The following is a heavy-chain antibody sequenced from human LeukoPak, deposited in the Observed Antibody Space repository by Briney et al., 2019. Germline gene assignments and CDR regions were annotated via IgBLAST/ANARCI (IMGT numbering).Heavy chain of an antibody. D-gene: IGHD1-26*01. J-gene: IGHJ4*02. CDR3: ARELPFDY. V-gene: IGHV3-74*01. Sequence: GGSLRLSCAASGFTFSTYWMHWVRQAPGKGLVWVSRISGDGSTTNYADSAKGRFSISRDNAKNTLYLQMNSLRAEDTAVYYCARELPFDYWGQGTLVTVSS. CDR1: GFTFSTYW. CDR2: ISGDGSTT.